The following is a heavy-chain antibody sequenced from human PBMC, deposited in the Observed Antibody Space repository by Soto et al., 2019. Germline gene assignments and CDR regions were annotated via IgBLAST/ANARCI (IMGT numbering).Heavy chain of an antibody. J-gene: IGHJ4*02. CDR1: GFTFSSYG. CDR2: ISYDGSNK. D-gene: IGHD3-10*01. V-gene: IGHV3-30*18. Sequence: GGSLRLSCAASGFTFSSYGMHWVRQAPGKGLEWVAVISYDGSNKYYADSVKGRFTISRDNSKNTLYLQMNSLRAEDTAVYYCAKEEGPTGTLWFGETDYWGQGTLVTVSS. CDR3: AKEEGPTGTLWFGETDY.